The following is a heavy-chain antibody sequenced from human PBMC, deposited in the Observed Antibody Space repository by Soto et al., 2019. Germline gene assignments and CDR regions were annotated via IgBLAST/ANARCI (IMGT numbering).Heavy chain of an antibody. J-gene: IGHJ4*02. CDR2: ISGSGGST. Sequence: PGVSLRLSCAASGFTFSSYAMSWVRQAPGKGLEWVSAISGSGGSTYYADSVKGRFTTSRDNSKNTLYLQMNSLRAEDTAVYYCAKENGYSSSWFEFDYWGQGTPVTVSS. V-gene: IGHV3-23*01. CDR3: AKENGYSSSWFEFDY. CDR1: GFTFSSYA. D-gene: IGHD6-13*01.